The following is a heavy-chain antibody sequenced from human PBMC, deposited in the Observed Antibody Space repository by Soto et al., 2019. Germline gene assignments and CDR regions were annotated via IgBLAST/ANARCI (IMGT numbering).Heavy chain of an antibody. CDR3: ARDRGVVVVPAAIQDYYYMDV. CDR1: GFTFSSYG. D-gene: IGHD2-2*02. CDR2: IWYDGSNK. V-gene: IGHV3-33*01. Sequence: GGSLRLSCAASGFTFSSYGMHWVRQAPGKGLEWVAVIWYDGSNKYYADSVKGRFTISRDNSKNTLYLQMNSLRAEDTAVYYCARDRGVVVVPAAIQDYYYMDVWGKGTTVTVSS. J-gene: IGHJ6*03.